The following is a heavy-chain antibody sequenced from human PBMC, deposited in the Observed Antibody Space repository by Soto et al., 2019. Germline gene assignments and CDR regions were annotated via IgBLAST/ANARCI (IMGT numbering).Heavy chain of an antibody. CDR2: IYHSGST. CDR1: GGSISSSNW. J-gene: IGHJ6*02. CDR3: ARDIQSRYIAVAGRGMDV. Sequence: PSETLSLTCAVSGGSISSSNWWSWVRQPPGKGLEWIGEIYHSGSTNYNPSLKSRVTISVDKSKNQFSLKLSSVTAADTAVYYCARDIQSRYIAVAGRGMDVWGQGTTVTVSS. D-gene: IGHD6-19*01. V-gene: IGHV4-4*02.